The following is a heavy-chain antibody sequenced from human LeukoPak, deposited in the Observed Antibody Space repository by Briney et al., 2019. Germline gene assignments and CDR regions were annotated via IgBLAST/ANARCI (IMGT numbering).Heavy chain of an antibody. CDR2: IYTGGST. D-gene: IGHD3-10*01. V-gene: IGHV4-4*07. J-gene: IGHJ4*02. CDR1: GGSINSYF. CDR3: ARVSLVRGAPDYYFDY. Sequence: SETLSLTCTVSGGSINSYFWTWIRQPAGKGLEWIGRIYTGGSTNYNPSLKSRVTMSVDTSKNQFSLKLSSVTAADTAVYYCARVSLVRGAPDYYFDYWGQGTLVTVSS.